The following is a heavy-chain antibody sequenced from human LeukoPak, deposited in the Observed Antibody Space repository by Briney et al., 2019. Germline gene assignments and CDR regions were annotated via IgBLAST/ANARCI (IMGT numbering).Heavy chain of an antibody. V-gene: IGHV3-23*01. CDR1: GFTFSSCG. CDR3: AKTRYYYDSSGFDY. J-gene: IGHJ4*02. D-gene: IGHD3-22*01. Sequence: GGSLRLSCAASGFTFSSCGMSWVRQAPGKGLEWVSAISGSGGSTYYADSVKGRFTISRDNSKNTLYLQMNSLRAEDTAVYYCAKTRYYYDSSGFDYWGQGTLVTVSS. CDR2: ISGSGGST.